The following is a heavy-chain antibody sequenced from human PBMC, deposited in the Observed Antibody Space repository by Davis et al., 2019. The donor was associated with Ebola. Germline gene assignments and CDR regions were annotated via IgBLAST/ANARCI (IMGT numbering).Heavy chain of an antibody. D-gene: IGHD2-21*02. V-gene: IGHV4-39*07. J-gene: IGHJ6*03. CDR1: GGSISSSSYY. CDR2: IYNSGST. CDR3: ARLGRDGDSIYYYNYYLDV. Sequence: PSETLSLTCTVSGGSISSSSYYWGWIRQPPGKGLEWIGSIYNSGSTYYNPSLKSRVTISVDTSKNQFSLKLSSVTAAETAVYYCARLGRDGDSIYYYNYYLDVWGKGTTVTVSS.